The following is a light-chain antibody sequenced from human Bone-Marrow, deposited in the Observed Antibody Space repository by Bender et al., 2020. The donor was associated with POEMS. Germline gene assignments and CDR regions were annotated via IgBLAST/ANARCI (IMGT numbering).Light chain of an antibody. CDR1: NIGSKN. CDR2: DDS. CDR3: VAWDASLNGWV. V-gene: IGLV3-21*02. J-gene: IGLJ3*02. Sequence: SYALTQPPSVSVAPGQTARLACGGDNIGSKNVHWYQQKSGQAPVLVVFDDSHRSSGVPDRFSGSKSGTSASLAITGLQSDDEAIYFCVAWDASLNGWVFGGGTKLTVL.